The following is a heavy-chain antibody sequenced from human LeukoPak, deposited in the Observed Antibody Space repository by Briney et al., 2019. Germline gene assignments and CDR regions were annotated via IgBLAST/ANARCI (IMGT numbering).Heavy chain of an antibody. CDR2: IHSSGTT. CDR1: GGSISSDNYY. CDR3: ARVFQLPFNYFDP. Sequence: PSQILSLTCTVSGGSISSDNYYWSWIRQPAGKGLEWIGRIHSSGTTNYNPYLKSRVTISVDTSDNRFSLKLTSVIAADTAVYYCARVFQLPFNYFDPWGQGALVTVSS. J-gene: IGHJ5*02. V-gene: IGHV4-61*02.